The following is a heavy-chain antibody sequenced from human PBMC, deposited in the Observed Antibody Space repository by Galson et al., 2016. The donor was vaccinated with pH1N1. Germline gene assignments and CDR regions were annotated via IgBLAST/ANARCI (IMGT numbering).Heavy chain of an antibody. V-gene: IGHV5-51*03. CDR2: VNPGGSTI. J-gene: IGHJ3*02. Sequence: QSGAEVTKPGESLKISCKASGYRFTSYRIAWVRQVPGKGLEWVGVVNPGGSTIRYGPPFQGQVTISSDKSINTAYLQWISLKASDTATYYCARQYDFGDYRGNAFDIWGQGTMVIVSS. CDR1: GYRFTSYR. CDR3: ARQYDFGDYRGNAFDI. D-gene: IGHD4-17*01.